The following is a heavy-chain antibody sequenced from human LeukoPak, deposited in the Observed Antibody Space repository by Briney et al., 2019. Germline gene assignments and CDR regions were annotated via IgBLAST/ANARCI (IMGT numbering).Heavy chain of an antibody. D-gene: IGHD5-12*01. CDR2: INSDGSSA. CDR3: AREGGYDPFEY. Sequence: GGSLRLSCAASGFTFSYYWMHWVRHAPGKGLVWDSRINSDGSSATYADSVKGRFTISRDNAKNTVFLQMNSLRAEDTAVYYCAREGGYDPFEYWGQGTQVTVSS. J-gene: IGHJ4*02. V-gene: IGHV3-74*01. CDR1: GFTFSYYW.